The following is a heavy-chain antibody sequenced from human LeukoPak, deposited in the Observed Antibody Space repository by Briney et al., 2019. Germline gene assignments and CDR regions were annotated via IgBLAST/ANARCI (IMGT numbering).Heavy chain of an antibody. V-gene: IGHV1-18*01. D-gene: IGHD3-22*01. Sequence: ASVRVSCTASGYTFSSFGISWVRQAPGQGLEWMSWISGNNDNTNYGQSLKGRFTMTTDYSTSTAYMQMKNLRSEDTAVYYCACYDTSTVDYWGQGTLVTVSS. CDR1: GYTFSSFG. CDR3: ACYDTSTVDY. CDR2: ISGNNDNT. J-gene: IGHJ4*02.